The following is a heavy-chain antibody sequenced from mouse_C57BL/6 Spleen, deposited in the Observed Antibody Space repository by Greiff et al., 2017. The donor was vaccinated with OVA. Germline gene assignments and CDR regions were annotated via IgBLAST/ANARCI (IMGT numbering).Heavy chain of an antibody. D-gene: IGHD1-1*01. J-gene: IGHJ4*01. CDR2: ISNGGGST. CDR3: ARRGVVALYYYAMDY. V-gene: IGHV5-12*01. CDR1: GFTFSDYY. Sequence: EVLLVESGGDLVKPGGSLTLSCAASGFTFSDYYMYWVRQTPEKRLEWVAYISNGGGSTYYPDTVKGRFTISRDHAKNTLFLQMGRLKSEDTAMYYRARRGVVALYYYAMDYWGQGTSVTVSS.